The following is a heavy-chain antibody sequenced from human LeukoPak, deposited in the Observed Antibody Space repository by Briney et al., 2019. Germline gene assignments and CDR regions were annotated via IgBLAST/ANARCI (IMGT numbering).Heavy chain of an antibody. J-gene: IGHJ4*02. CDR3: ARGRSTKLGPTSRRTAYYFDY. D-gene: IGHD2-2*01. Sequence: SETLSLTCTVSGGSLSSYYWSWSRQPPGKGLEWIGHIYYSGSTNYNPSLKRRATISVDTSKNQFSLNLSSMTAALTTVYYCARGRSTKLGPTSRRTAYYFDYWGQGTLVTVSS. CDR2: IYYSGST. V-gene: IGHV4-59*01. CDR1: GGSLSSYY.